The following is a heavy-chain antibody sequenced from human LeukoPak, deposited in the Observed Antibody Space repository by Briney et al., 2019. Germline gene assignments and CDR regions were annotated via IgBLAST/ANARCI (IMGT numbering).Heavy chain of an antibody. CDR1: GFTFSSYA. J-gene: IGHJ4*02. CDR2: ISYDGSNK. V-gene: IGHV3-30-3*01. CDR3: AREPLSRDYYDSSGFDY. D-gene: IGHD3-22*01. Sequence: PGRSLRLSCAASGFTFSSYAMHWVRQAPGKGLEWVAVISYDGSNKYYADPVKGRFTISRDNSKNTLYLQMNSLRAEDTAVYYCAREPLSRDYYDSSGFDYWGQGTLVTVSS.